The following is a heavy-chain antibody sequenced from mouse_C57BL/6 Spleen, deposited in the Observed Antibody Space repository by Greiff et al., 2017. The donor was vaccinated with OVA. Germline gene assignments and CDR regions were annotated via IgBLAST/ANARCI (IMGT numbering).Heavy chain of an antibody. CDR1: GYTFTDYY. D-gene: IGHD1-1*01. CDR2: INPYNGGT. V-gene: IGHV1-19*01. CDR3: ARSFITTVVARGYYFDY. J-gene: IGHJ2*01. Sequence: EVQLQQSGPVLVKPGASVKMSCKASGYTFTDYYMNWVKQSHGKSLEWIGVINPYNGGTSYNQKFKGKATLTVDKSSSTAYMELNSLTSEDSAVYYCARSFITTVVARGYYFDYWGQGTTLTVSS.